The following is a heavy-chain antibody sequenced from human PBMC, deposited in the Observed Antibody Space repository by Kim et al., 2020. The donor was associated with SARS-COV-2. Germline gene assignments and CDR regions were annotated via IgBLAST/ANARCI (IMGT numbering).Heavy chain of an antibody. Sequence: GGSLRLSCAASGFTLSSYDMSWVRQAPGKGLEWVSVISGSGGNTYYADSVKGRFTISRDNSKNTLYVQMNSLRAEDTAVYYCAKVRYGDYAFDYWGQGTLVTVSS. V-gene: IGHV3-23*01. D-gene: IGHD4-17*01. CDR2: ISGSGGNT. CDR1: GFTLSSYD. J-gene: IGHJ4*02. CDR3: AKVRYGDYAFDY.